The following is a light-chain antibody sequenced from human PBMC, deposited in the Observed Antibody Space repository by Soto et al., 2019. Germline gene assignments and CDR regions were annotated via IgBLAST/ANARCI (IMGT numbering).Light chain of an antibody. CDR3: QQYHGYSLT. CDR1: QTISFS. V-gene: IGKV1-5*01. Sequence: DIQRTQSPSTLSASVGDRVTITFRASQTISFSLAWYQQKPGKAPKLLIYDASTLQSGVPSRFSGSESGTEFILTISGLQPDDFATYYCQQYHGYSLTFGQGTKVDIK. J-gene: IGKJ1*01. CDR2: DAS.